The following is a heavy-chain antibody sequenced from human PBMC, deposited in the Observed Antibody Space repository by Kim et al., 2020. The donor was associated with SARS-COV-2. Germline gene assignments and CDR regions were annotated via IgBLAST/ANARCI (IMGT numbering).Heavy chain of an antibody. J-gene: IGHJ6*03. D-gene: IGHD5-18*01. CDR3: ARMTVDTAMARPYYYYMDV. CDR1: GFSLSTSGMC. CDR2: IDWDDDK. V-gene: IGHV2-70*11. Sequence: SGPTLVKPTQTLTLTCTFSGFSLSTSGMCVSWIRQPPGKALEWLARIDWDDDKYYSTSLKTRLTISKDTSKNQVVLTMTNMDPVDTATYYCARMTVDTAMARPYYYYMDVWGKGTTVTVSS.